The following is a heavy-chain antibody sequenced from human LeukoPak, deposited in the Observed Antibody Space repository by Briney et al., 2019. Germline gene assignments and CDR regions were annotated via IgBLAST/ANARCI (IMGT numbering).Heavy chain of an antibody. D-gene: IGHD5-12*01. CDR1: GFTFSDYY. J-gene: IGHJ5*02. Sequence: GGSLRLSCAASGFTFSDYYMSWIRQAPGKGLEWVSYISSSGSTIYYADSVKGRFTISRDNAKNSLYLQMNSLRAEDTAVYYCARAVIVATYNWFDPWGQGTLVTVSS. V-gene: IGHV3-11*04. CDR2: ISSSGSTI. CDR3: ARAVIVATYNWFDP.